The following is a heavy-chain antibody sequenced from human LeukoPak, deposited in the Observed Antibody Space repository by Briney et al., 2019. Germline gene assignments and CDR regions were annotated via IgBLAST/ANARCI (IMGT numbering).Heavy chain of an antibody. CDR1: GYTLTELS. J-gene: IGHJ4*02. D-gene: IGHD2-2*01. V-gene: IGHV1-24*01. CDR2: FDPEDGET. CDR3: ATTGIIGAIVVVPAAMDY. Sequence: ASVKVSCKVFGYTLTELSMHWVRQAPGKGLEWMGGFDPEDGETIYAQKFQGRVTMTEDTSTDTAYMELSSLRSEDTAVYYCATTGIIGAIVVVPAAMDYWGQGTLVTVSS.